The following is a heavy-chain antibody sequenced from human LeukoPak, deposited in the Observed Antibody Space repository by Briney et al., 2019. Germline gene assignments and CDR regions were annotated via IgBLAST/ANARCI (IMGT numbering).Heavy chain of an antibody. J-gene: IGHJ5*02. Sequence: SETLSLTCTVSGGSISSYYWSWIRQPAGKGLEWIGRIYTSGSTNYNLSLKSRVTMSVDTSKNQFSLKLSSVTAADTAVYYCARDPTLAAAGTNRFDPWGQGTLVTVSS. CDR2: IYTSGST. D-gene: IGHD6-13*01. CDR1: GGSISSYY. V-gene: IGHV4-4*07. CDR3: ARDPTLAAAGTNRFDP.